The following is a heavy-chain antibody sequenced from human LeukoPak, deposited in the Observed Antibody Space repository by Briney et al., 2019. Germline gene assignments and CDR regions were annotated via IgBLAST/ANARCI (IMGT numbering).Heavy chain of an antibody. V-gene: IGHV1-46*01. CDR2: INPSSGST. J-gene: IGHJ4*02. CDR1: GYTFTSYY. D-gene: IGHD5-12*01. Sequence: ASVKVSCKASGYTFTSYYIHWVRQAPGQGLEWMGLINPSSGSTGYAQKSQGRVTMTRDTSTSTVYMELSSLRSEDTAVFYCARGCSGYDFGYWSQGTLVTVSS. CDR3: ARGCSGYDFGY.